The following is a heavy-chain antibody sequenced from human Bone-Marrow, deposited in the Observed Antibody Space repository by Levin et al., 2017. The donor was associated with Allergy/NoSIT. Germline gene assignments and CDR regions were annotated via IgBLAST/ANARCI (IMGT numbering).Heavy chain of an antibody. CDR3: AKGPRKYDSSGYYYFDY. CDR1: GFTFSSYG. Sequence: GGSLRLSCAASGFTFSSYGMHWVRQAPGKGLEWVAVISYDGSNKYYADSVKGRFTISRDNSKNTLYLQMNSLRAEDTAVYYCAKGPRKYDSSGYYYFDYWGQGTLVTVSS. J-gene: IGHJ4*02. CDR2: ISYDGSNK. V-gene: IGHV3-30*18. D-gene: IGHD3-22*01.